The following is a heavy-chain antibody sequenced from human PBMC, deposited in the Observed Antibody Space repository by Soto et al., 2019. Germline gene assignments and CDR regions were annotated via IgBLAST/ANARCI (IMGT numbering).Heavy chain of an antibody. CDR1: GFTFSHYA. V-gene: IGHV3-30*18. CDR3: AKDARHNFDY. Sequence: QVQLVESGGGVVQPGRSLRLSCAASGFTFSHYAMHWVRQAPGKGLEWVALMSYDGSNEYYADSVKGRFTISRDNSKNTLYLQMNSLRAEDTAVYYCAKDARHNFDYWGQGTLVTVSS. J-gene: IGHJ4*02. CDR2: MSYDGSNE.